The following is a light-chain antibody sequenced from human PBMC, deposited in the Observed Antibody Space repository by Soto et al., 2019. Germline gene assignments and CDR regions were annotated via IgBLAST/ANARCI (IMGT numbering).Light chain of an antibody. V-gene: IGKV1-39*01. Sequence: DIHINQSPSSLSASVGDRVSITCRASQSISSYLNWYQQKPGKAPKLLIYAASSLQSGVPSRFSGSGSGTDFTLTISSLQPEDFATYYCQQSYSTPLTFCGGTKVDIK. J-gene: IGKJ4*01. CDR3: QQSYSTPLT. CDR1: QSISSY. CDR2: AAS.